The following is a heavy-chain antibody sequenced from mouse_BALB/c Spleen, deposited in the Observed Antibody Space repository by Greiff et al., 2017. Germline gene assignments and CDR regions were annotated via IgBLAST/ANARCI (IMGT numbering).Heavy chain of an antibody. CDR2: IWSGGST. Sequence: QVQLQQSGPGLVQPSQSLSITCTVSGFSLTSYGVHWVRQSPGKGLEWLGVIWSGGSTDYNAAFISRLSISKDNSKSQVFFKMNSLQANDTAIYYCARGYGKGYFDVWGAGTTVTVSS. J-gene: IGHJ1*01. V-gene: IGHV2-2*02. D-gene: IGHD1-1*01. CDR3: ARGYGKGYFDV. CDR1: GFSLTSYG.